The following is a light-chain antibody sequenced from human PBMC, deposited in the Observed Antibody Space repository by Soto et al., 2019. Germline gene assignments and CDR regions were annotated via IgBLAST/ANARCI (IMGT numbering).Light chain of an antibody. V-gene: IGKV1-5*03. J-gene: IGKJ4*01. CDR2: QGS. CDR1: RSISNS. Sequence: DIQLTQSPSSLSASVGDRVTITCRASRSISNSLAWYQQRPGKAPKHLIYQGSTLQREVSSRFSGSGSGTEXXLTISSLQPDDFATYYCQQYDSYPLTFGGGTRVDIK. CDR3: QQYDSYPLT.